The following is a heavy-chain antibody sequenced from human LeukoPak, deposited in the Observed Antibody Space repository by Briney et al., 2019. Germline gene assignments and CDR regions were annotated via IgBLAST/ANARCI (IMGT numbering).Heavy chain of an antibody. Sequence: SETLSLTCSGSNYSISNSLYWGWLRHPPGKGLEGIGSIYRSGSTFYNPSLKSRVTISLDTSKNQFSLKLSSVTASDTAVYFCARGTYGYYMAVWGKGTTVTVSS. V-gene: IGHV4-38-2*02. CDR3: ARGTYGYYMAV. CDR2: IYRSGST. J-gene: IGHJ6*03. CDR1: NYSISNSLY. D-gene: IGHD4-17*01.